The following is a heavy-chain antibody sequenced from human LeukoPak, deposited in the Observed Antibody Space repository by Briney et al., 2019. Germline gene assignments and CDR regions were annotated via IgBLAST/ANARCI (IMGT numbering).Heavy chain of an antibody. CDR3: ARGHRNAFDI. CDR1: GGSISSYY. Sequence: SETLSLTCTVSGGSISSYYWSWIRQPPGKGLEWIGYIYYSRSTNYNPSLKSRVTISVDTSKNQFSLKLSSVTAADTAVYYCARGHRNAFDIWGQGTMVTVSS. V-gene: IGHV4-59*01. CDR2: IYYSRST. J-gene: IGHJ3*02.